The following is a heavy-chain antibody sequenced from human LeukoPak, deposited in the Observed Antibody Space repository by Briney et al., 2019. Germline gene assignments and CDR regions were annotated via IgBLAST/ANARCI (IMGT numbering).Heavy chain of an antibody. CDR1: GFTFNSYG. D-gene: IGHD3-3*01. J-gene: IGHJ4*02. V-gene: IGHV3-33*08. CDR2: IWYDGSNK. CDR3: TRADWEVYDSPLGYFDY. Sequence: GGSLRLSCAASGFTFNSYGMHWVRQAPGKGLEWVAGIWYDGSNKYYADSVKGRFTISRDNSKDTLYLQMNSLRAEDTSVYYCTRADWEVYDSPLGYFDYWGQGTLVTVSS.